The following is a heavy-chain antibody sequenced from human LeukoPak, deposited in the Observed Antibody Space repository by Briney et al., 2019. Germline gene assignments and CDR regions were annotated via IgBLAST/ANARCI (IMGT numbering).Heavy chain of an antibody. D-gene: IGHD2-2*02. CDR1: GYTFTSYA. Sequence: GASVTVSCKASGYTFTSYAMHWVRQAPGQRLEWMGWINAGNGNTKYSQKFQGRVTITRDTSASTAYMELSSLRSEDTAVYYCARDPDTDAFDIWGQGTMVTVSS. J-gene: IGHJ3*02. CDR2: INAGNGNT. V-gene: IGHV1-3*01. CDR3: ARDPDTDAFDI.